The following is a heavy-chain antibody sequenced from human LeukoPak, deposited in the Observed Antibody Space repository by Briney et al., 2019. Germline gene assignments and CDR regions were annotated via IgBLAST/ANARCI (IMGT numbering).Heavy chain of an antibody. CDR1: GFTFSSYG. Sequence: GGSLRLSCAASGFTFSSYGMSWVRQAPGKGLEWVGRVKSKTDGGTTDYAAPVKGRFTISRDDSKNTLYLQMNSLKTEDTAVYYCTTEGSGSYYNLQFDYWGQGTLVTVSS. V-gene: IGHV3-15*01. CDR2: VKSKTDGGTT. D-gene: IGHD3-10*01. CDR3: TTEGSGSYYNLQFDY. J-gene: IGHJ4*02.